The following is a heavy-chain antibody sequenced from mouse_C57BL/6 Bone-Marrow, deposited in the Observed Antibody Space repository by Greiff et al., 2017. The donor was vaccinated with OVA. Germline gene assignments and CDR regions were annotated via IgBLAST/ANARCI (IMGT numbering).Heavy chain of an antibody. Sequence: EVQLVESGGGLVKPGGSLKLSCAASGFTFSSYAMSWVRQTPDKRLEWVATISDGGSYTYYPDNVKGRFTISRDNAKNNLYLQMSHLKSEDTAMYYCARDLITTVVATYDDWGQGTTLTVSS. CDR3: ARDLITTVVATYDD. D-gene: IGHD1-1*01. J-gene: IGHJ2*01. V-gene: IGHV5-4*01. CDR1: GFTFSSYA. CDR2: ISDGGSYT.